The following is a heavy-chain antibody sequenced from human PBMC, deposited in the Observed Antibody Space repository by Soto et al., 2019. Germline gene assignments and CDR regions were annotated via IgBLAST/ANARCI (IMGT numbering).Heavy chain of an antibody. J-gene: IGHJ4*02. CDR2: INHSGST. V-gene: IGHV4-34*01. CDR1: GGSFSGYY. D-gene: IGHD6-6*01. CDR3: ARTSRFDY. Sequence: QVQLQQWGAGLLKPSETLSLTCAVYGGSFSGYYWSWVRQPPGKGLEWIGEINHSGSTNYNLSLKSRVTISVDTSKNQFSLKLSSVTAADTAVYYCARTSRFDYWGQGTLVTVSS.